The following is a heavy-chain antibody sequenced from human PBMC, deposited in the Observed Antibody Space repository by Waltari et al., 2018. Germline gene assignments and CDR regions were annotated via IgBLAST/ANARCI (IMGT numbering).Heavy chain of an antibody. Sequence: EVQLVESGGGLVKPGGSLRLSCAASGFTFSSYSMNLVLQAPGKGLEWVSSISSRSSYIYYADSVKGRFTISRDNAKNSLYLQMNSLRAEDTAVYYCARSSVDTTMVPGYWGQGTLVTVSS. V-gene: IGHV3-21*02. D-gene: IGHD5-18*01. CDR3: ARSSVDTTMVPGY. CDR1: GFTFSSYS. J-gene: IGHJ4*02. CDR2: ISSRSSYI.